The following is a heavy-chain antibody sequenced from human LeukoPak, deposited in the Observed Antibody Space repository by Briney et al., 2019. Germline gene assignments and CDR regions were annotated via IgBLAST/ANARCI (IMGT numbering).Heavy chain of an antibody. CDR1: GFTFSSNW. CDR3: ARISLSGWANDY. CDR2: ISSDGSST. V-gene: IGHV3-74*01. D-gene: IGHD6-19*01. J-gene: IGHJ4*02. Sequence: PGGSLRLSCAASGFTFSSNWMHWVRQAPGKGLVWVTRISSDGSSTSYADSVKGRFTISRDNAKNTLYLQMSSLRAEDTAMHYCARISLSGWANDYWGQGTLVTVSS.